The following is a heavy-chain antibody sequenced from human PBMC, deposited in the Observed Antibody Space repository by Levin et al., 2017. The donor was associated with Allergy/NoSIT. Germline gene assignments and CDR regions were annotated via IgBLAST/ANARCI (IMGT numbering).Heavy chain of an antibody. D-gene: IGHD4-23*01. V-gene: IGHV5-51*01. Sequence: GESLKISCQASGYSFTSFWFGWVRQRPGKGLEWMGLIFPSDSDTRVSPSFQGQIIMSVDKSISTAYLQWSSLKASDTATYYCARRDSDGSNYFDYWGQGTLVTVSP. CDR3: ARRDSDGSNYFDY. CDR1: GYSFTSFW. J-gene: IGHJ4*02. CDR2: IFPSDSDT.